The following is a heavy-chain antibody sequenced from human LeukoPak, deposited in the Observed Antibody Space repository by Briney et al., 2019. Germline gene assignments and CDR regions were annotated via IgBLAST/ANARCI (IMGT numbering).Heavy chain of an antibody. CDR3: AASGLIASSGWFYFDY. D-gene: IGHD6-19*01. CDR2: IVVGSGNT. CDR1: GFTFTSSA. J-gene: IGHJ4*02. V-gene: IGHV1-58*02. Sequence: SAKVSCKASGFTFTSSAMQWVRQARGQRLECIGWIVVGSGNTNYAQKFQERVTITRDMSTSTAYMELSSLRSEDTAVYYCAASGLIASSGWFYFDYWGQGTLVTVSS.